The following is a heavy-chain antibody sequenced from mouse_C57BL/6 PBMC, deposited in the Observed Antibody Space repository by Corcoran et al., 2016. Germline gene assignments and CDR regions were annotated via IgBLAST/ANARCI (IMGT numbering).Heavy chain of an antibody. CDR1: GYSITSGYY. Sequence: DVQLQESGPGLVKPSQSLSPTCSVTGYSITSGYYWNWIRQFPGNKLEWMGYISYDGSNNYNPSLKNRISITRDTSKNQFFLKLNSVTTEDTATYYCARERAYWGQGTLVTVSA. V-gene: IGHV3-6*01. CDR3: ARERAY. CDR2: ISYDGSN. J-gene: IGHJ3*01.